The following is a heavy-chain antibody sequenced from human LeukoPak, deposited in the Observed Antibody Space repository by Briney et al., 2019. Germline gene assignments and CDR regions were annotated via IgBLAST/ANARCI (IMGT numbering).Heavy chain of an antibody. D-gene: IGHD3-10*01. CDR2: MNPNSGNT. Sequence: ASVKVSCKASGGTFSSYAINWMRQAPGQGLEWMGWMNPNSGNTGYAQKFQGRVTMTRNTSISTAYMELSSLRSEDTAVYYCARFNGRGVSNDYWGQGTLVTVSA. J-gene: IGHJ4*02. V-gene: IGHV1-8*02. CDR3: ARFNGRGVSNDY. CDR1: GGTFSSYA.